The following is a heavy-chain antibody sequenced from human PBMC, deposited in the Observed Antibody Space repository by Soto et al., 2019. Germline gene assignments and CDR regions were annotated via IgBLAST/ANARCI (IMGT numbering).Heavy chain of an antibody. D-gene: IGHD3-9*01. CDR1: GFTVSSNY. V-gene: IGHV3-66*01. Sequence: GGSLRLSCAASGFTVSSNYMSWVHQAPGKGLEWVSVIYSGGSTYYADSVKGRFTISRDNSKNTLYLQMNSLRAEDTAVYYCARDSYYDILTGYGDAFDIWGQGTMVTVSS. CDR3: ARDSYYDILTGYGDAFDI. CDR2: IYSGGST. J-gene: IGHJ3*02.